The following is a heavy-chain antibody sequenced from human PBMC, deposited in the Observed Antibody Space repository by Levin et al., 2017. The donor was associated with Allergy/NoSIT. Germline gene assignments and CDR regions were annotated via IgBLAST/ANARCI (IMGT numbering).Heavy chain of an antibody. CDR3: ARVGPEWMRGSSWYYSLDLYYFDY. J-gene: IGHJ4*02. CDR2: IYYSGST. V-gene: IGHV4-61*01. CDR1: GGSVSSGSYY. D-gene: IGHD6-13*01. Sequence: SQTLSLTCTVSGGSVSSGSYYWSWIRQPPGKGLGWIGYIYYSGSTNYNPSLKSRVTISVDTSKNQFSLKLSSVTAADTAVYYCARVGPEWMRGSSWYYSLDLYYFDYWGQGTLVTVSS.